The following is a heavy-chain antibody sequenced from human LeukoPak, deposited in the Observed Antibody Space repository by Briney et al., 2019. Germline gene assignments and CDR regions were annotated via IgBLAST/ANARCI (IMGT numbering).Heavy chain of an antibody. CDR3: ARGMGYCSGGSCLGYYFDY. J-gene: IGHJ4*02. CDR1: GGSISSGSYY. CDR2: IYTSGST. Sequence: PSQTLSLTCTVSGGSISSGSYYWSWIRQPAGKGLEWIGRIYTSGSTNYNPSLKSRVTISVDTSKNQFSLKLSSVTAAYTAVYYCARGMGYCSGGSCLGYYFDYWGQGTLVTVSS. V-gene: IGHV4-61*02. D-gene: IGHD2-15*01.